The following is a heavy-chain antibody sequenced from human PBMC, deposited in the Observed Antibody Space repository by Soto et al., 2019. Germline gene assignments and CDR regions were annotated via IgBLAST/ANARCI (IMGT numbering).Heavy chain of an antibody. CDR2: ISSSSSYI. V-gene: IGHV3-21*01. D-gene: IGHD3-3*01. Sequence: GVQRIVSEASGLSLSSYSMDLVRQAPGRGLEWVSSISSSSSYIYYADSVKGRFTISRDNAKNSLYLQMNRLRAEDTAVYYCAGGTYYDFWRDYYGMDVWGQGTTVTVSS. J-gene: IGHJ6*02. CDR3: AGGTYYDFWRDYYGMDV. CDR1: GLSLSSYS.